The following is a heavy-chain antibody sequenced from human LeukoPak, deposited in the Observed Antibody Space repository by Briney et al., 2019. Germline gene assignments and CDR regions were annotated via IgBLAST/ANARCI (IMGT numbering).Heavy chain of an antibody. J-gene: IGHJ4*02. V-gene: IGHV3-48*01. CDR2: ISSSSSTI. D-gene: IGHD3-9*01. CDR1: GFTFSSSE. CDR3: ARADVLRYFDWLSHFDY. Sequence: GGSLRLSCAASGFTFSSSEMNWVRQAPGKGLEWLSYISSSSSTIYYADSVKGRFTISRDNAKNSLYLQMNSLRAEDTAVYYCARADVLRYFDWLSHFDYWGQGTLVTVSS.